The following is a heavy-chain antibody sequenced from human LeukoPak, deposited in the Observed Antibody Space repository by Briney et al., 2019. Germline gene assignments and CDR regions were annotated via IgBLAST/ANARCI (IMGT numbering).Heavy chain of an antibody. V-gene: IGHV1-8*03. J-gene: IGHJ5*02. CDR1: GYTFTSYD. CDR2: MNPNSGNT. D-gene: IGHD2-2*01. CDR3: AGGSTSSGFDP. Sequence: ASVKVSCKASGYTFTSYDINWVRQATGQGLEWMRWMNPNSGNTGYAQKFQGRVTITRNTSISTAYMELSSLRSEDTAVYYCAGGSTSSGFDPWGQGTLVTVSS.